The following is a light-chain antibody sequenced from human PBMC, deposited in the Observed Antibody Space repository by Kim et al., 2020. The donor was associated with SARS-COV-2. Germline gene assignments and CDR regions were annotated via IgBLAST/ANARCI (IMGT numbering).Light chain of an antibody. CDR1: LDIGTY. CDR3: QQVNSFPIT. Sequence: SASVGDRVTIACRASLDIGTYLAWYQQKPGSPPKLLIYAASTLQSGVPSRFSGSGSGTDFTLTITSLQPADIATYFCQQVNSFPITFGPGTKLEI. CDR2: AAS. V-gene: IGKV1-9*01. J-gene: IGKJ2*01.